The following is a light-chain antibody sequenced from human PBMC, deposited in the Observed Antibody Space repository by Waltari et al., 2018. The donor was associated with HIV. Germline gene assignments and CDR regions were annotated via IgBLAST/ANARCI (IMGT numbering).Light chain of an antibody. CDR2: GNS. CDR3: QSYDSSLSGATV. Sequence: QSVLTQPPSVSGAPGQRVTISCTGSRSNIGAGSDVHWYQQLPGTAPKLLIFGNSNRPSGFPDRFSGSKSGTSASLAITGLRAEDEADYYCQSYDSSLSGATVFGTGTKVTV. CDR1: RSNIGAGSD. V-gene: IGLV1-40*01. J-gene: IGLJ1*01.